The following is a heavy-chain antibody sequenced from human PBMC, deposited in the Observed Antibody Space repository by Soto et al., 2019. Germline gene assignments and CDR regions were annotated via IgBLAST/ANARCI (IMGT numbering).Heavy chain of an antibody. V-gene: IGHV4-39*02. CDR2: IYYSGST. CDR1: GGSISSSSYY. D-gene: IGHD2-2*01. Sequence: PSETLSLTCTVSGGSISSSSYYWGWIRQPPGKGLEWIGSIYYSGSTYYNPSLKSRVTISVDTSKNQFSLKLSSVTAADTAVYYRAREVIVVVPAAKRGGYYYYGMDVWGQGTTVTVSS. CDR3: AREVIVVVPAAKRGGYYYYGMDV. J-gene: IGHJ6*02.